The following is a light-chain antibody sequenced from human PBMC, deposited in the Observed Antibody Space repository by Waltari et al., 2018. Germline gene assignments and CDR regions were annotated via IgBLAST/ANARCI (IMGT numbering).Light chain of an antibody. CDR1: QSVGTY. J-gene: IGKJ2*01. CDR3: QQRSNWTPHT. CDR2: DAS. Sequence: IVLTQSPATLSLSPAETATLPCRASQSVGTYLAWYQQKPGQAPRLLIYDASNRATGIPARFRGSGSGTDFTLTISSLEAEDFAVYYCQQRSNWTPHTFGQGARLEIK. V-gene: IGKV3-11*01.